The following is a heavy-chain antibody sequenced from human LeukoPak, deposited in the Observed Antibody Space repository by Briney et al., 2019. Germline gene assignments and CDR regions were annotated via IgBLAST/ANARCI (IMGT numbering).Heavy chain of an antibody. D-gene: IGHD4-17*01. CDR1: GFPVSSNY. Sequence: PGGSLRLSCAASGFPVSSNYMSWVRQAPGKGLEWVSVIYSGGSTYYADSVKGRFTISRDNSKNTLYLQMNSLRAEGTAVYYCARGPTVTLDYWGQGTLVTVSS. V-gene: IGHV3-53*01. J-gene: IGHJ4*02. CDR2: IYSGGST. CDR3: ARGPTVTLDY.